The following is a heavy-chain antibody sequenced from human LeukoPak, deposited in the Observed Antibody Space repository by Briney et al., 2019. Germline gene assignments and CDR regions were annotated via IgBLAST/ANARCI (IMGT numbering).Heavy chain of an antibody. CDR2: MSYDGSNV. V-gene: IGHV3-30*04. J-gene: IGHJ4*02. Sequence: PGGSLRLSCGASGFISNDYAMHWVRQAPGKGLEWIASMSYDGSNVHYAGSVKGRFTIYRDSSKNTLYLQMNGLRSEDTAVYYCAKDLWEITQYLFHCWGQGTLVTVSS. CDR3: AKDLWEITQYLFHC. CDR1: GFISNDYA. D-gene: IGHD1-14*01.